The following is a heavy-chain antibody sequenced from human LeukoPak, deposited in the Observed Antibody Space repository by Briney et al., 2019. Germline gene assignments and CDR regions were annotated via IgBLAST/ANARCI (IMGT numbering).Heavy chain of an antibody. J-gene: IGHJ4*02. CDR2: ISYDGSNK. CDR3: ARPLNYDILTGYLDY. Sequence: GGSLRLSCAASRFTFRSYAMHWVRQAPGKGLEWVAVISYDGSNKYYADSVKGRFTISRDNSKNTLYLQMNSLRAEDTAVYYCARPLNYDILTGYLDYWGQGTLVTVSS. CDR1: RFTFRSYA. D-gene: IGHD3-9*01. V-gene: IGHV3-30*04.